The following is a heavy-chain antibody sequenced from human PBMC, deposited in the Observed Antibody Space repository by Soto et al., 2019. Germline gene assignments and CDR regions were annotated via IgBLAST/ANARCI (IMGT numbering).Heavy chain of an antibody. Sequence: SETLSLTCTVSCGSISSGGYYWSWIRQHPGKGLEWIGYIYYSGSTYYNPSLKSRVTISVDTSKNQFSLKLSSVTAADTAVYYCARGFGYDFWSGYCFDYWGQGTLVTVSS. CDR2: IYYSGST. V-gene: IGHV4-31*03. D-gene: IGHD3-3*01. CDR1: CGSISSGGYY. J-gene: IGHJ4*02. CDR3: ARGFGYDFWSGYCFDY.